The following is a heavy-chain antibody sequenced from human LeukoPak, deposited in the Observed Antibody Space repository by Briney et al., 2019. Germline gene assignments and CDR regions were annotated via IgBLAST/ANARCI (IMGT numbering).Heavy chain of an antibody. D-gene: IGHD6-19*01. CDR3: AKSEWLGYYFDY. CDR1: GFTFSSYA. J-gene: IGHJ4*02. Sequence: SGGSLRLSCAASGFTFSSYAMSWVRQAPGKGLEWVSAISGSGGSTYYADPVKGRFTISRDNSKNTLYLQMNSLRAEDTAVYYCAKSEWLGYYFDYWGQGTLVTVSS. CDR2: ISGSGGST. V-gene: IGHV3-23*01.